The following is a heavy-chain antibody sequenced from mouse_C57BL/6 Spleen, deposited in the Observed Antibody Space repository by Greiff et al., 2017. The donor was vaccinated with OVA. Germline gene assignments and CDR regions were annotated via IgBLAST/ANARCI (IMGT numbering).Heavy chain of an antibody. D-gene: IGHD2-5*01. CDR2: IYPGDGDT. Sequence: VQLQQSGPELVKPGASVKISCKASGYAFSSSWMNWVKQRPGKGLEWIGRIYPGDGDTNYNGKFKGKATLTADKSSSTAYMQLSSLTSEDSAVYFCARSYSNVYYFDYWGQGTTLTVSS. CDR3: ARSYSNVYYFDY. CDR1: GYAFSSSW. J-gene: IGHJ2*01. V-gene: IGHV1-82*01.